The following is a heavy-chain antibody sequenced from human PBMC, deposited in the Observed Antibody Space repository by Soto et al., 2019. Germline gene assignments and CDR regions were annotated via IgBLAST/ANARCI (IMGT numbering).Heavy chain of an antibody. CDR3: AKVFYYYDSGRYYYFDY. V-gene: IGHV3-23*01. J-gene: IGHJ4*02. CDR2: ISGSGSTI. Sequence: GGSLRLSCAASGFTFSSYAVSWVRQAPGKGPEWIAAISGSGSTIYYADSVKGRFTISRDNSKNTLYLQMSSLRAEDTAVYYCAKVFYYYDSGRYYYFDYWGQGTLVTVSS. CDR1: GFTFSSYA. D-gene: IGHD3-22*01.